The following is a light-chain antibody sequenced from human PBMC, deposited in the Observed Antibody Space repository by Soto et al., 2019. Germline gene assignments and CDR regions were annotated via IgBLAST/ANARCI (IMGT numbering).Light chain of an antibody. CDR2: LNSDGSH. J-gene: IGLJ2*01. Sequence: QPVLTQSPSASASLGASVKLTCTLSSGHSYYAIAWHQQQPEKGPRYLMKLNSDGSHSKGDGIPDRCSGSSSGAERYLTISSLQSEDEADYYCQTWGTGGVVFGGGTKLTVL. CDR1: SGHSYYA. V-gene: IGLV4-69*01. CDR3: QTWGTGGVV.